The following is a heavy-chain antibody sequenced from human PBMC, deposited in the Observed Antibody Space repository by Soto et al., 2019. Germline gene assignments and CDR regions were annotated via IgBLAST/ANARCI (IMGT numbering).Heavy chain of an antibody. Sequence: QVQLVESGGGVVQPGRSLRLSCAASGFTFSSYGRHWVRQAPGKGLEWVAVISYDGSNKYYAYSVNGRFTISRDNSNNTLYLQMNSLIAEDTAVYYCAKDLLMVYSNPHYYCMDVWFQVTTVTVSS. D-gene: IGHD2-8*01. CDR2: ISYDGSNK. CDR1: GFTFSSYG. J-gene: IGHJ6*02. V-gene: IGHV3-30*18. CDR3: AKDLLMVYSNPHYYCMDV.